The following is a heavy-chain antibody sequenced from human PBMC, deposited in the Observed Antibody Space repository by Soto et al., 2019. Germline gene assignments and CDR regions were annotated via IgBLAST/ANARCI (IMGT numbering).Heavy chain of an antibody. V-gene: IGHV5-51*01. Sequence: GESLKISCKGFGYRFTIFWIGWVRQMPGKGLEWMGIIHPDDSDTKYNQPFQGQVTISADKSISTAYLQWSSLKASDTAMYFCLRHGGKNLDYWGQGTLVTVSS. D-gene: IGHD2-15*01. CDR3: LRHGGKNLDY. J-gene: IGHJ4*02. CDR2: IHPDDSDT. CDR1: GYRFTIFW.